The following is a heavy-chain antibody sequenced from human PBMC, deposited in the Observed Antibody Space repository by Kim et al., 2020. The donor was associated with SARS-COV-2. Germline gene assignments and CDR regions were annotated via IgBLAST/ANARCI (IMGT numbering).Heavy chain of an antibody. V-gene: IGHV4-39*01. CDR2: IYYSGST. CDR3: ARHSRIVVVPAAILA. J-gene: IGHJ4*02. Sequence: SETLSLTCTVSGGSIRNSSYYWGWIRQPPGKGLEWIGSIYYSGSTYHNPSLKSLVTISVYTSKNQFSLKLSSVTAADTAVYYCARHSRIVVVPAAILAWGQGTLVTVSS. CDR1: GGSIRNSSYY. D-gene: IGHD2-2*01.